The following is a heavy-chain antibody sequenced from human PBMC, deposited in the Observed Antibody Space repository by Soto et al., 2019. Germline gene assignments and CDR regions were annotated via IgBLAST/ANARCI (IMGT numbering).Heavy chain of an antibody. V-gene: IGHV1-69*01. CDR3: ARISGSYYGGY. Sequence: QVQLVQSGAEVKKPGSSVTVSCTASGGTFSSYAISWVRQAPGQGLEWMGGIIPIFGTANYAQKFQGRVTITADESTRTAYMELSSLRAEDTAVYYCARISGSYYGGYWGQGTLVTVYS. J-gene: IGHJ4*02. D-gene: IGHD1-26*01. CDR2: IIPIFGTA. CDR1: GGTFSSYA.